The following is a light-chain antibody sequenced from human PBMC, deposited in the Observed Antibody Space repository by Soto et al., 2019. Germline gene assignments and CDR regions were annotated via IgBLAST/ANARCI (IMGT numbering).Light chain of an antibody. Sequence: EIVMTQSPATLSVSPGERATLSCRASQSVSSNLAGYQQKPGQAPRLLIYGASTRATGIPARFSGSGSGTDFTLSISGLQSEDFAVYCGQQYNNWSPWTCGQGTKVEIK. CDR2: GAS. CDR1: QSVSSN. J-gene: IGKJ1*01. CDR3: QQYNNWSPWT. V-gene: IGKV3-15*01.